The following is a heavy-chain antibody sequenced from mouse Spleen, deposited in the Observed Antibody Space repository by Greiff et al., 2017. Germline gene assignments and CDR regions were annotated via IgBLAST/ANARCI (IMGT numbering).Heavy chain of an antibody. CDR1: GYTFTSYW. CDR3: ARQGREYYFDY. Sequence: QVQLQQPGAELVKPGASVKLSCKASGYTFTSYWMHWVKQRPGQGLEWIGMIHPNSGSTNYNEKFKSKATLTVDKSSSTAYMQLSSLTSEDSAVYYCARQGREYYFDYWGQGTTLTVSS. J-gene: IGHJ2*01. V-gene: IGHV1-64*01. D-gene: IGHD3-3*01. CDR2: IHPNSGST.